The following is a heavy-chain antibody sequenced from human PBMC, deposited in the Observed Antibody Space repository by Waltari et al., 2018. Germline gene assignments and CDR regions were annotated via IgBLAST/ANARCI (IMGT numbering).Heavy chain of an antibody. CDR2: IIPLFGKT. CDR3: ARGSYSSSWFNLKAFHI. Sequence: QVQLLQSGAEVKKPGSSVKVSCKASGGSFRNDAISWVRQAPGQGLEWMGGIIPLFGKTNYAQKFQGRLTITADESTTIAYMDLSSLRFEDTAVYYCARGSYSSSWFNLKAFHIWGQGTMVTVSS. CDR1: GGSFRNDA. J-gene: IGHJ3*02. V-gene: IGHV1-69*01. D-gene: IGHD6-13*01.